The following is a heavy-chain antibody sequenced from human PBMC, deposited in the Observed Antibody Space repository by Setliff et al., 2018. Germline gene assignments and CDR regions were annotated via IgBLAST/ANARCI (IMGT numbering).Heavy chain of an antibody. Sequence: PSETLRLSCAASGFTFSSYSMNWVRQAPGKGLEWVSSISSSSYIYYADSVKGRFTISRDNAKNSLYLQMNSLRAEDTAVYYCARDWEVLDYWGQGTLVTVSS. CDR3: ARDWEVLDY. CDR2: ISSSSYI. D-gene: IGHD1-26*01. J-gene: IGHJ4*02. V-gene: IGHV3-21*01. CDR1: GFTFSSYS.